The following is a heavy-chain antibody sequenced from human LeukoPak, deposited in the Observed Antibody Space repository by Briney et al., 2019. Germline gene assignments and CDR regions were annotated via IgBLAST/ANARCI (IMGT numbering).Heavy chain of an antibody. CDR2: IILIFDTA. CDR3: ARERHDYGDFDY. Sequence: SVKVSCKASGYIFTDYYMHWVRQAPGQGLEWMGGIILIFDTANYAQKFKGRLTITADKSTSTAYMELSSLRSEDTAVYYCARERHDYGDFDYWGQGTLVTVSS. D-gene: IGHD4-17*01. CDR1: GYIFTDYY. V-gene: IGHV1-69*06. J-gene: IGHJ4*02.